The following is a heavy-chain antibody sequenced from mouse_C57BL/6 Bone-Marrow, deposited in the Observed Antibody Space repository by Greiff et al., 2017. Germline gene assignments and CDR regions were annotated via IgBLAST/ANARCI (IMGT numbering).Heavy chain of an antibody. CDR1: GYTFTSYW. V-gene: IGHV1-53*01. CDR2: INPSNGGT. D-gene: IGHD2-1*01. J-gene: IGHJ2*01. Sequence: VQLQQPGTELVQPGASVKLSCKASGYTFTSYWLHWVKQRPGQGLEWIGNINPSNGGTNYNEKFKSKATLTVAKSSSPAYLQLRSLTSEDSAVYYCARSGYLLWSLWGQGTTLTVSS. CDR3: ARSGYLLWSL.